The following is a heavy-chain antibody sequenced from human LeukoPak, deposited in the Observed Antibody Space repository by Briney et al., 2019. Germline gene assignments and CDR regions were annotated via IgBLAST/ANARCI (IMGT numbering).Heavy chain of an antibody. V-gene: IGHV3-23*01. CDR3: AKRGIAPAASFVY. D-gene: IGHD2-2*01. CDR1: GFTFSSYA. Sequence: GESLRFSCAASGFTFSSYAMSWVRQAPGRGLEWVSTISGSGDYTFYADSVKGRFTISRDNSKNTLNLRMNSLRADDTAVYYCAKRGIAPAASFVYWGQGTLVTVSS. CDR2: ISGSGDYT. J-gene: IGHJ4*02.